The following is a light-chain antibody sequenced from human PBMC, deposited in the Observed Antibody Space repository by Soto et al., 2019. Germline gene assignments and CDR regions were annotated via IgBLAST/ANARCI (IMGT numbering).Light chain of an antibody. CDR2: DTS. V-gene: IGKV3-15*01. J-gene: IGKJ4*01. CDR1: QSVSSY. Sequence: EIVLPQSPATLSLSPGESATLSCRASQSVSSYLAWYQQKPGQAPRLLIYDTSTRATGVPTRFSGSRSGAEFTLTINSLQSEDFAVYYCQPYNNWPLTFGGGTKVDIK. CDR3: QPYNNWPLT.